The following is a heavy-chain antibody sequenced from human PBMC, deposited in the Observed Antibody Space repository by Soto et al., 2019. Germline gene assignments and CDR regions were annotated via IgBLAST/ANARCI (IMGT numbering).Heavy chain of an antibody. CDR2: ISGSGGST. J-gene: IGHJ4*02. D-gene: IGHD3-10*01. CDR1: GFTFSSYA. Sequence: PGGSLRLSCAASGFTFSSYAMSWVRQAPGKGLEWVSAISGSGGSTYYADSVKGRFTISRDNSKNTLYLQMNSLRAEDTAVYYCAKESSFRITMVREHAFDYWGQGTLVTVSS. V-gene: IGHV3-23*01. CDR3: AKESSFRITMVREHAFDY.